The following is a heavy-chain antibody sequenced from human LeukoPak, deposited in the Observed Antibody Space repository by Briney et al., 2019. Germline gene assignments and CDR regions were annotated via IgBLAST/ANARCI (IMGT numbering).Heavy chain of an antibody. CDR2: IGIDSGNT. Sequence: GGSLRLSCAASGFTFSSYEMNWVRQAPGKGLEWISYIGIDSGNTKYADPVRGRFTISADKAKNSLYLQMNSLRVEDTAVYYCARDHNYAFDNWGQGTLVSVAS. D-gene: IGHD1-1*01. CDR1: GFTFSSYE. CDR3: ARDHNYAFDN. J-gene: IGHJ4*02. V-gene: IGHV3-48*03.